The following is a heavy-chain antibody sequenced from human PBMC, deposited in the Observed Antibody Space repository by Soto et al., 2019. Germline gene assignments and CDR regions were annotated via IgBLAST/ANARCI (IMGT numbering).Heavy chain of an antibody. J-gene: IGHJ5*02. D-gene: IGHD6-13*01. V-gene: IGHV1-69*06. CDR3: ARDRALLAAAGTGWFDP. Sequence: QVQLVQSGAEVKKPGTSVKVSCKASGGTFSSYAISWVRQAPGQGLEWMGGIIPIFGTANYAQKFQGRVTITADKSTSTAYMELSSLRSEGTAVYYCARDRALLAAAGTGWFDPWGQGTLVTVSS. CDR2: IIPIFGTA. CDR1: GGTFSSYA.